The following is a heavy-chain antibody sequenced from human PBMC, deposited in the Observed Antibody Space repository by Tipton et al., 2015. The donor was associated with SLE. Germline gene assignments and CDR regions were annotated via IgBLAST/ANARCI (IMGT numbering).Heavy chain of an antibody. J-gene: IGHJ6*02. V-gene: IGHV4-39*01. CDR2: IYYSGST. Sequence: TLSLTCTVSGDSISSYYWGWIRQPPGKGLEWIGSIYYSGSTYYNPSLKSRVTISVDTSKNQFSLKLSSVTAADTAVYYCARPYGGNPVASYGMDVWGQGTTVTVSS. D-gene: IGHD4-23*01. CDR3: ARPYGGNPVASYGMDV. CDR1: GDSISSYY.